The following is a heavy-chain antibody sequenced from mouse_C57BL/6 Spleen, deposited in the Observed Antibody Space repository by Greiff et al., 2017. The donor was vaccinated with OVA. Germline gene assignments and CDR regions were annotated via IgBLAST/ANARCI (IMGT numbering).Heavy chain of an antibody. V-gene: IGHV10-1*01. J-gene: IGHJ4*01. D-gene: IGHD4-1*01. CDR1: GFSFNTYA. CDR2: IRSKSNNYAT. Sequence: EVQLVESGGGLVQPKGSLKLSCAASGFSFNTYAMNWVRQAPGKGLEWVARIRSKSNNYATYYADSVKDRFTISRDDSESMLYLQMNNLKTEDTAMYYCVRQKGHWDDAMDYWGQGTSVTVSS. CDR3: VRQKGHWDDAMDY.